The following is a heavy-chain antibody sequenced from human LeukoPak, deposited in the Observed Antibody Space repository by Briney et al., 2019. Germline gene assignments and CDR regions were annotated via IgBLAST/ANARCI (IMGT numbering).Heavy chain of an antibody. CDR1: GYTFTSYD. CDR2: MNTNAGKT. J-gene: IGHJ4*02. V-gene: IGHV1-8*02. CDR3: ARETGGYYDSFDY. D-gene: IGHD3-16*01. Sequence: ASVKLSCKTSGYTFTSYDINWVRQATGQGLEWMGWMNTNAGKTGYAQKFQGRVTMTRSTSISTAYMELSSLRPEDTAVYYCARETGGYYDSFDYWGQGTLVTVSS.